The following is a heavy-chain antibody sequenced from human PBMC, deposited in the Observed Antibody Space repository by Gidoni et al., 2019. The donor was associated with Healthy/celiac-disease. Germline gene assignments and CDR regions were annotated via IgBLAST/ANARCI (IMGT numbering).Heavy chain of an antibody. CDR1: GGSISSYY. Sequence: QVQLHESGPGLVKPSETLSLTCTVSGGSISSYYWSWIRQPPGKGLEWIGYIYYSGSTNYNPSLKGRVTISVDTSKNQFFLKLSSVTAADTAVYYCARDRGVRGLPGWFDPWGQGTLVTVSS. V-gene: IGHV4-59*01. D-gene: IGHD3-10*01. CDR2: IYYSGST. J-gene: IGHJ5*02. CDR3: ARDRGVRGLPGWFDP.